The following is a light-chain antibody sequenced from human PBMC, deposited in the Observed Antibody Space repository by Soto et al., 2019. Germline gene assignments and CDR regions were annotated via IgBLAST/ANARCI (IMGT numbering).Light chain of an antibody. CDR3: CSYAGTYKGV. Sequence: QSVLTQPPSVSGAPGQGVTISCTGTSSDVGRYSYVSWYQQHPGKAPKLMIYDVSERSSGVPDRFSGSKSGNTASLTISGLQAEDEADYYCCSYAGTYKGVFGNGTKVTV. CDR2: DVS. CDR1: SSDVGRYSY. V-gene: IGLV2-11*01. J-gene: IGLJ1*01.